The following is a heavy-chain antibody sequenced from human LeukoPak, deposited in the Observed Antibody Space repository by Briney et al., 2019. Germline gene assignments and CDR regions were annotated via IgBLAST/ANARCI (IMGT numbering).Heavy chain of an antibody. CDR3: ARELGGTKTGGFNI. V-gene: IGHV3-64*02. CDR1: GFRFSDHD. D-gene: IGHD1-14*01. CDR2: IGAAGAHT. J-gene: IGHJ3*02. Sequence: QPGGSLRLSCAASGFRFSDHDMHWVRQAPGLEFVSSIGAAGAHTFYADSVKGRFTISRDNFQSTMYLQMDGLRPEDSAVYYCARELGGTKTGGFNIWGQGTVVTVSS.